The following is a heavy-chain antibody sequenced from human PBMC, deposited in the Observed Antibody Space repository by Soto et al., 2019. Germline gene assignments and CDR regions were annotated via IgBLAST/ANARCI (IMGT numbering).Heavy chain of an antibody. V-gene: IGHV4-39*01. Sequence: LSLTCTVSGDSIRSSSYWGWIRQPPGKGLEWIGSIYSTGNTYYNPSLNSRVTISVDTSKNQFSLKLSSVTAADTAVYYCARGKGEYYDILTGYYYGMDVWGQGTTVTVSS. D-gene: IGHD3-9*01. CDR3: ARGKGEYYDILTGYYYGMDV. J-gene: IGHJ6*02. CDR2: IYSTGNT. CDR1: GDSIRSSSY.